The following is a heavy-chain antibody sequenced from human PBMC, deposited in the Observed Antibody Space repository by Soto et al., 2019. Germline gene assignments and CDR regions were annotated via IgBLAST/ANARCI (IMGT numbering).Heavy chain of an antibody. CDR1: GFTLSGHG. V-gene: IGHV3-33*01. Sequence: HPGGSLRLSCAASGFTLSGHGMHWVRQAPGKGLEWVALIWYDGSNKYYADSAKGRFTISRDNSKNTLYLQMNSLRAEDTAVYYCARQCGGDCRSVYGMAVWGHRPTVTVAS. D-gene: IGHD2-21*02. CDR2: IWYDGSNK. CDR3: ARQCGGDCRSVYGMAV. J-gene: IGHJ6*02.